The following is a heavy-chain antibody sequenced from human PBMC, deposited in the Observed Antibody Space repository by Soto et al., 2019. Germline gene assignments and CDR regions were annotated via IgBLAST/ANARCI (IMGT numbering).Heavy chain of an antibody. J-gene: IGHJ4*02. V-gene: IGHV3-15*01. D-gene: IGHD2-15*01. CDR1: GLTFKNAW. Sequence: GGSLRLSCAASGLTFKNAWMSWVRQAPGKGLEWVGRIKSKTDGGTTDYAAPVKGRFTISRDDSKNTLYLQMNSLKTEDTAVYYCTTEGGGVLYCSGGSCLVATRTFDYWGQGTLVTVSS. CDR3: TTEGGGVLYCSGGSCLVATRTFDY. CDR2: IKSKTDGGTT.